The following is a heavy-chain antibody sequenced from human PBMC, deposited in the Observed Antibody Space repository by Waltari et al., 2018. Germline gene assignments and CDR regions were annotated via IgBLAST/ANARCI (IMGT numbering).Heavy chain of an antibody. Sequence: QVHVVESGGGVVQPGGSLRLSCAASGFTLGNYGMHWVRQAPGKGLEWVAVIQYYGSIKNYADSVKGRFTISRENSKNTLYLEMKSLRAEDTAVYYCAREYSRICFHALDGWGQGTAVTVSS. J-gene: IGHJ6*02. CDR1: GFTLGNYG. CDR3: AREYSRICFHALDG. V-gene: IGHV3-33*05. CDR2: IQYYGSIK. D-gene: IGHD6-13*01.